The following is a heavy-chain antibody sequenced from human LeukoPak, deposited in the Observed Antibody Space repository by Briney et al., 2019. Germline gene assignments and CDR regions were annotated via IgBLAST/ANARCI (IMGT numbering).Heavy chain of an antibody. Sequence: GGSLRLSCAGSGFPFAAFSVHWVRQAPGKGLEWVSSISSGDGGYIYYADSVRGRFTISRDNAEDSVYLQMKSLRAEDTAVYYCARGNAPVPFDYWGQGTPVTVSS. CDR3: ARGNAPVPFDY. CDR1: GFPFAAFS. D-gene: IGHD2-2*01. V-gene: IGHV3-21*01. CDR2: ISSGDGGYI. J-gene: IGHJ4*02.